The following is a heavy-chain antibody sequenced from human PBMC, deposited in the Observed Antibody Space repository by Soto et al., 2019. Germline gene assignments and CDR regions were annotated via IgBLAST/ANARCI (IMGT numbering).Heavy chain of an antibody. Sequence: QVQLVQSETEVKKPGSSVKVSCKASGGTFRNYPINWVRQAPGQGLEWMGSIFPLTDIPDYAQNFQARLTISEDKSTSTVYLELSSLTSDDTAMYFCARGPLVVLNYFESWRPGTLVTVSS. CDR2: IFPLTDIP. V-gene: IGHV1-69*02. J-gene: IGHJ4*02. CDR1: GGTFRNYP. CDR3: ARGPLVVLNYFES.